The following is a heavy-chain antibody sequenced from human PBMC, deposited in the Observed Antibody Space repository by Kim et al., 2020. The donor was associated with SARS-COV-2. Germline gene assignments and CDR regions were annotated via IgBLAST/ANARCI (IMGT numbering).Heavy chain of an antibody. CDR3: ARGDGGWYLWYFDY. J-gene: IGHJ4*02. D-gene: IGHD6-19*01. CDR2: IIPIFGTA. Sequence: SVKVSCKASGGTFSSYAISWVRQAPGQGLEWMGGIIPIFGTANYAQKFQGRVTITADESTSTAYMELSSLRSEDTAVYYCARGDGGWYLWYFDYWGQGTLVTVSS. CDR1: GGTFSSYA. V-gene: IGHV1-69*13.